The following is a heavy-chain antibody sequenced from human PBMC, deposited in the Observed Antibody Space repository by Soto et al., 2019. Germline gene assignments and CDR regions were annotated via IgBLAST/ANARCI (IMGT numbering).Heavy chain of an antibody. Sequence: GGSLRLSCEASGFSFSDAWMSWVRQIPGRGLEWVGRVKTTSERGTTNYAAPVMGRFTVSRDDSKNTLYLQMDALRAEDTAVYYCTTAGTRVGYTGSYWGQGTQVTVSS. V-gene: IGHV3-15*06. D-gene: IGHD1-26*01. CDR1: GFSFSDAW. J-gene: IGHJ4*02. CDR2: VKTTSERGTT. CDR3: TTAGTRVGYTGSY.